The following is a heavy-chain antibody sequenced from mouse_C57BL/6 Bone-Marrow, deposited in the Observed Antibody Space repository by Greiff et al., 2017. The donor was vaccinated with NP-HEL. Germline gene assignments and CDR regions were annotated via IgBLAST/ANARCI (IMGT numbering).Heavy chain of an antibody. CDR3: ARSGYGSSYDYAMDY. V-gene: IGHV2-2*01. Sequence: VKLVESGPGLVQPSQSLSITCTVSGFSLTSYGVHWVRQSPGKGLEWLGVIWSGGSTDYNAAFISRLSISKDNSKSQVFFKMNSLQADDTAIYYCARSGYGSSYDYAMDYWGQGTSVTVSS. J-gene: IGHJ4*01. CDR2: IWSGGST. CDR1: GFSLTSYG. D-gene: IGHD1-1*01.